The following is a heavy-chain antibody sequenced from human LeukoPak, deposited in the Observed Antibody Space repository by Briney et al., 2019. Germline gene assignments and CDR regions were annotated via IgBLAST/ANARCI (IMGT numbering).Heavy chain of an antibody. CDR3: ARGVGSGWGFY. CDR1: GGSFSGYY. D-gene: IGHD6-19*01. J-gene: IGHJ4*02. V-gene: IGHV4-34*01. Sequence: SETLSLTCAVYGGSFSGYYWSWIRQPPGKGLEWIGEINHSGSTNYNPSLKSRVTISVDTSKNQFSLKLSSMTAADTAVYYCARGVGSGWGFYWGQGTLVTVSS. CDR2: INHSGST.